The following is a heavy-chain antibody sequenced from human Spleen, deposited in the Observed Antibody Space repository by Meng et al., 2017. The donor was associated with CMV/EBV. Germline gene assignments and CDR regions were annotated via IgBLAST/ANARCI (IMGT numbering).Heavy chain of an antibody. CDR3: ARRNAFCWFDP. D-gene: IGHD3-3*02. CDR1: AGYILRIDCS. Sequence: SAGYILRIDCSSGSLRHSPWKRLEWFANLFFTRSTSPHPSLCSRVLISVDTSNNQFYLRLSSVTAADTAVYYSARRNAFCWFDPWGQGTLVTVSS. CDR2: LFFTRST. J-gene: IGHJ5*02. V-gene: IGHV4-39*01.